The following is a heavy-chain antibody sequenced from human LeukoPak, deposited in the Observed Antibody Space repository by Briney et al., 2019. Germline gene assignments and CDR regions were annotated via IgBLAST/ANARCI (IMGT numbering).Heavy chain of an antibody. J-gene: IGHJ6*02. Sequence: GGSLRLSCAASGFTFSRFVMSWVRQAPGKGLEWVSGISGSGGSTYYADSVKGRFTISRDNSKNTLYLQMNSLRAEDTAVYYCAKGGYVDPDYYYYYGMDVWGQGTTVTVSS. V-gene: IGHV3-23*01. CDR3: AKGGYVDPDYYYYYGMDV. CDR1: GFTFSRFV. D-gene: IGHD1-1*01. CDR2: ISGSGGST.